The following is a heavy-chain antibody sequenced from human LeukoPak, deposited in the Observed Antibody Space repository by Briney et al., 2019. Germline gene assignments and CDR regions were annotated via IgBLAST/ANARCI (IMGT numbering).Heavy chain of an antibody. CDR2: IYYSGST. D-gene: IGHD2-8*01. CDR3: ARVLYCTNGVCYYFDY. V-gene: IGHV4-31*03. J-gene: IGHJ4*02. CDR1: GGSISSGGYY. Sequence: PSQTLSLTCTVSGGSISSGGYYWSWIRQHPGKGLEWIGYIYYSGSTYYNPSLKSRVTISVDTSKNQFSPKLSSVTAADTAVYYCARVLYCTNGVCYYFDYWGQGTLVTVSS.